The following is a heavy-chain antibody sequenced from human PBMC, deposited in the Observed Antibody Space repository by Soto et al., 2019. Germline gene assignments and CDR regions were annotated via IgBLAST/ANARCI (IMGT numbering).Heavy chain of an antibody. CDR2: ISAYNGNT. J-gene: IGHJ6*02. CDR1: GYTFTSYG. CDR3: ARDRARGFTAYYDFWSGYSSYYYYGMDV. D-gene: IGHD3-3*01. V-gene: IGHV1-18*01. Sequence: GDSVKVSCKASGYTFTSYGISWVRQAPGQGLEWMGWISAYNGNTNYAQKLQGRVTMTTDTSTSTAYMELRSLRSDDTAVYYCARDRARGFTAYYDFWSGYSSYYYYGMDVWGQGTTVTVS.